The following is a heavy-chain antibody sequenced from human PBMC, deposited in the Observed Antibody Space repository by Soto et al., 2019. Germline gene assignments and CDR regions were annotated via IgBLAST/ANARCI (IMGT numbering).Heavy chain of an antibody. CDR2: ISSTTNYI. Sequence: GPQRHSYAASELNFTRYSMNWVRQAPGKGLEWVSSISSTTNYIYYGDSMKGRFTISRDNAKNSLYLEMNSLRAEDTAVYYCARESEDLTSNFDYWGQGTLVTVSS. J-gene: IGHJ4*02. V-gene: IGHV3-21*06. CDR1: ELNFTRYS. CDR3: ARESEDLTSNFDY.